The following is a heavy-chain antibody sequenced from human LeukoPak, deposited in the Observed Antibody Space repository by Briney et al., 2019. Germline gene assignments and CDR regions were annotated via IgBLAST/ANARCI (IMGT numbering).Heavy chain of an antibody. Sequence: GRSLRLSCAASGFTFSNYAMHWVRQAPGKGLEWVAVIQYDGTNKYYADSVKGRFTISRDNSKSTVYLQMNTLRGEDTAGYYWVKEGYSYGDDFWGQGTLVIVSS. CDR1: GFTFSNYA. CDR3: VKEGYSYGDDF. D-gene: IGHD5-18*01. J-gene: IGHJ4*02. CDR2: IQYDGTNK. V-gene: IGHV3-33*05.